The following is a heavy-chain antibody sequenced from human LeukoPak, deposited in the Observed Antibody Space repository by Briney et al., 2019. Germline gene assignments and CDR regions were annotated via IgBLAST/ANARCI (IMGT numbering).Heavy chain of an antibody. CDR1: GFSFSTYS. J-gene: IGHJ5*02. D-gene: IGHD6-13*01. V-gene: IGHV3-21*04. CDR3: AKDTGYSSSWSYNWFDP. Sequence: PGGSLRLSCAASGFSFSTYSMSWVRQAPGKGLEWVSSISSSSSYIYYADSVKGRFTISRDNAKNSLYLQMNSLRAEDTAVYYCAKDTGYSSSWSYNWFDPWGQGTLVTVSS. CDR2: ISSSSSYI.